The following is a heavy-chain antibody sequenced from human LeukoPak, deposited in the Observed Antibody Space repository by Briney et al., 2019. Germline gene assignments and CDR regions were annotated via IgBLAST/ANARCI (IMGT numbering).Heavy chain of an antibody. CDR1: GFTFSNAW. V-gene: IGHV3-15*01. CDR3: TTNAAVGTWEVFDY. J-gene: IGHJ4*02. D-gene: IGHD6-13*01. CDR2: IKRKSYGGTT. Sequence: GGSLRLSCAASGFTFSNAWMSWVRQAPGKGLEWVGRIKRKSYGGTTDYATPVKGRFTISRDDSKNTLYLQMNNLKTEDTAVYYCTTNAAVGTWEVFDYWGQGTLVTVSS.